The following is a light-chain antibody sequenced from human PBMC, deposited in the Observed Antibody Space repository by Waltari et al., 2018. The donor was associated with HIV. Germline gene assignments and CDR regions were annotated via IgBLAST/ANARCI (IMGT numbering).Light chain of an antibody. Sequence: SYVLTQPPSVSVAPGKTTRITCGGNNIGSKRVHWDQQKPGQAAGLVIYYESDRPSGIPERFSGSNSGNTATLNITRGEAGDEADDYCQVWDNSSEGWVFGGGTKLTVL. J-gene: IGLJ3*02. V-gene: IGLV3-21*04. CDR3: QVWDNSSEGWV. CDR1: NIGSKR. CDR2: YES.